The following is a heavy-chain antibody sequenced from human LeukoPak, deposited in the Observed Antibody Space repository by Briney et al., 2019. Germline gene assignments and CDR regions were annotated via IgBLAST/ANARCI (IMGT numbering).Heavy chain of an antibody. V-gene: IGHV4-59*01. Sequence: PSGTLSLTCSVSGDSTSTYHWNWIRKPPGKGLEWIGYMQSTGNSNYNPSLKNRVNIFVDMSKNQFVLNLRSVTAADTAVYYCARDKRHSYGRYFDPWGQGMLVTVSS. CDR1: GDSTSTYH. J-gene: IGHJ4*02. CDR2: MQSTGNS. CDR3: ARDKRHSYGRYFDP. D-gene: IGHD5-18*01.